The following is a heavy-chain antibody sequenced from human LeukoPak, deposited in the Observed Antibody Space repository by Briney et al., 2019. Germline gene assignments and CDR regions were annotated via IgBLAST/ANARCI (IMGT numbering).Heavy chain of an antibody. CDR3: AILGYDYYFDC. Sequence: PGGSLRLSCAASGFTVSSNYMSWVRQAPGKGLEWVSVIYSGGSTYYADSVKGRFTISRDNSKNTLYLQMNSLRAEDTAVYYCAILGYDYYFDCWGQGTLVTVSS. D-gene: IGHD1-20*01. V-gene: IGHV3-53*01. J-gene: IGHJ4*02. CDR2: IYSGGST. CDR1: GFTVSSNY.